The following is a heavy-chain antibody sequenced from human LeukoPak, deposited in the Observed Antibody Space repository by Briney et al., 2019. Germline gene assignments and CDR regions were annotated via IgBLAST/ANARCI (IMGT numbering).Heavy chain of an antibody. CDR1: GGSFSGYY. Sequence: SETLSLTCAVYGGSFSGYYWSWIRQPPGKGLEWIGEINHSGSTNYNPSLKSRVTISVDTSKNQFSLKLSSVTAADTDVYYCARGRSSGFPLRYWGQGTLVTVSS. J-gene: IGHJ4*02. CDR2: INHSGST. CDR3: ARGRSSGFPLRY. V-gene: IGHV4-34*01. D-gene: IGHD6-19*01.